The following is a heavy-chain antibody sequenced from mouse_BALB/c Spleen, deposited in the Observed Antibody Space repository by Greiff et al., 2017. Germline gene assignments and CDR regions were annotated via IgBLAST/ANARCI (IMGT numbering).Heavy chain of an antibody. CDR2: ILPGSGST. Sequence: VQLQESAAELMKPGASVKISCKATGYTFSSYWIEWVKQRPGHGLEWIGEILPGSGSTNYNEKFKGKATFTADTSSNTAYMQLSSLTSEDSAVYYCARSITTVVATGDYWGQGTTLTVSS. D-gene: IGHD1-1*01. J-gene: IGHJ2*01. CDR3: ARSITTVVATGDY. V-gene: IGHV1-9*01. CDR1: GYTFSSYW.